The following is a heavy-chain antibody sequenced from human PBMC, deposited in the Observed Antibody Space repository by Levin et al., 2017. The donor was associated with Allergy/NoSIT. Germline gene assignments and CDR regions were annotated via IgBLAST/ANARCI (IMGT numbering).Heavy chain of an antibody. J-gene: IGHJ4*02. CDR3: ANYGYNGVY. V-gene: IGHV3-23*01. D-gene: IGHD5-24*01. CDR2: ISGSGGST. CDR1: GFTFSSYA. Sequence: AASVKVSCAASGFTFSSYAMSWVRQAPGKGLEWVSAISGSGGSTYYADSVKGRFTISRDNSKNTLYLQMNSLRAEDTAVYYCANYGYNGVYWGQGTLVTVSS.